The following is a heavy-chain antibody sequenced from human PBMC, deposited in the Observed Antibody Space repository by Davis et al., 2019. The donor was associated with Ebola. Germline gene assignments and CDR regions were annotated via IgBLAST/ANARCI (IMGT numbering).Heavy chain of an antibody. CDR2: IYYSGST. CDR1: GGSISSSSYY. D-gene: IGHD3-10*01. CDR3: ARPRFGSRGGMDV. J-gene: IGHJ6*02. Sequence: SETLSLTCTVSGGSISSSSYYWGWIRQPPGKGLEWIGSIYYSGSTYYNPSLKSRVTISVDTSKNQFSLKLSSVTAADTAVYYCARPRFGSRGGMDVWGQGTTVTVSS. V-gene: IGHV4-39*01.